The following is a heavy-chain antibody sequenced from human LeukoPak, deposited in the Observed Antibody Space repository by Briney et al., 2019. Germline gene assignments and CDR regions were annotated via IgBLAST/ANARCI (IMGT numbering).Heavy chain of an antibody. Sequence: ASVKVSCKASGYTFTSYGISWVRQAPGQGLEWMGWISAYNGNTNYAQKLQGRVTMTTDTSTSTAYMGLRSLRSDDTAVYYCARILAETGFAQFDPWGQGTLVTVSS. CDR3: ARILAETGFAQFDP. V-gene: IGHV1-18*01. J-gene: IGHJ5*02. D-gene: IGHD3-9*01. CDR2: ISAYNGNT. CDR1: GYTFTSYG.